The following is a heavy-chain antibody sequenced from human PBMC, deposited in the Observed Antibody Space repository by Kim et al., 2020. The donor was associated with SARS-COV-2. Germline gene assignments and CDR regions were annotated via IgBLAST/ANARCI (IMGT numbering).Heavy chain of an antibody. Sequence: NPSLRRRITISIDRTNKQFSLKVQSVTAADTAVYYCARDPGDGGSGIDYWGQGTLVTVSS. J-gene: IGHJ4*02. V-gene: IGHV4-59*01. CDR3: ARDPGDGGSGIDY. D-gene: IGHD3-3*01.